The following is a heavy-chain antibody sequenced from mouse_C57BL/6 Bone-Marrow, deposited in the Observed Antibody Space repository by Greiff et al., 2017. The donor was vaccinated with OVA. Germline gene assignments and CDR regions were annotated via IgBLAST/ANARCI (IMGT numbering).Heavy chain of an antibody. D-gene: IGHD2-3*01. V-gene: IGHV5-17*01. CDR2: ISSGSSTI. CDR3: ARGWLLRSFAY. J-gene: IGHJ3*01. CDR1: GFTFSDYG. Sequence: EVQVVESGGGLVKPGGSLKLSCAASGFTFSDYGMHWVRQAPEKGLEWVAYISSGSSTIYYADTVKGRFTISRDNAKNTLFLQMTSLRSEDTAMYYCARGWLLRSFAYWGQGTLVTVSA.